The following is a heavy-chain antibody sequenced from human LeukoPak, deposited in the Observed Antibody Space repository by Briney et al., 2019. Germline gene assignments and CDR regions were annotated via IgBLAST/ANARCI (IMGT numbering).Heavy chain of an antibody. J-gene: IGHJ6*03. Sequence: SETLSLTCTVSGGSISSSSYYWGWIRQPPGKGLEWIGSIYYSGSTYYNPSLKSRVTISVYTSKNQFSLKLSSVTAADTAVYYCARVKIVYGRYYYYMDVWGKGTTVTVSS. V-gene: IGHV4-39*07. CDR2: IYYSGST. D-gene: IGHD3-10*01. CDR1: GGSISSSSYY. CDR3: ARVKIVYGRYYYYMDV.